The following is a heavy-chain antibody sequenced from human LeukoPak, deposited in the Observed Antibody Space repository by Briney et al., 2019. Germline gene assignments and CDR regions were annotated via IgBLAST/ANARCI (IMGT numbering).Heavy chain of an antibody. CDR3: ARGDDFSGDH. CDR2: IHPEGNEK. D-gene: IGHD1-1*01. J-gene: IGHJ4*02. V-gene: IGHV3-7*04. Sequence: GGSLRLSCAVSGFTFRNFWMSWVRQAPGRGLEWVANIHPEGNEKYHVESVKGRFTISRDNAKNSLFLQMNGLRVEDTAVYYCARGDDFSGDHWGQGTLVTVSS. CDR1: GFTFRNFW.